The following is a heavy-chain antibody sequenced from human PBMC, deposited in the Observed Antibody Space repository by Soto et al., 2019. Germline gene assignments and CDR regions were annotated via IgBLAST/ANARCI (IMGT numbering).Heavy chain of an antibody. CDR3: ARSRRGGAIFGVVRWYFDY. J-gene: IGHJ4*02. D-gene: IGHD3-3*01. V-gene: IGHV4-34*01. Sequence: SETLSLTCAVYGGSFSGYYWSWIRQPPGKGLEWIGEINHSGSTNYNPSLKSRVTISVDTSKNQFSLKLSSVTAADTAVYYCARSRRGGAIFGVVRWYFDYWGQGTLVTVSS. CDR2: INHSGST. CDR1: GGSFSGYY.